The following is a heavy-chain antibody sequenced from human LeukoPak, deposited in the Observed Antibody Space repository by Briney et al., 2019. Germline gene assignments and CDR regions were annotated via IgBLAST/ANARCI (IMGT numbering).Heavy chain of an antibody. J-gene: IGHJ4*02. D-gene: IGHD5-18*01. V-gene: IGHV1-46*01. CDR3: ARVDTAMTAADY. CDR1: GYTFTSYY. CDR2: INPSGGST. Sequence: GASVTVSFTASGYTFTSYYMHWVRQAPGQGLEWMGIINPSGGSTSYAQKFQGRVTMTRDMSTSTVYMELSGLRSEDSAVYYCARVDTAMTAADYWGQGTLVTVSS.